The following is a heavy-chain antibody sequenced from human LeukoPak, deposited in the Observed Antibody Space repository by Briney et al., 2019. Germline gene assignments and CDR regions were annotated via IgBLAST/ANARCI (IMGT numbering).Heavy chain of an antibody. CDR2: IRNDGSDK. CDR1: GFTFRKYG. D-gene: IGHD1-1*01. Sequence: PGGSLRLSCAASGFTFRKYGINWVRQAPGKGLEWVTFIRNDGSDKYYADSVKGRFTISRDNSKNRVFLQMNRLRAEDTAVYYCSKYSNWSCDYWGQGTLVTVSS. J-gene: IGHJ4*02. V-gene: IGHV3-30*02. CDR3: SKYSNWSCDY.